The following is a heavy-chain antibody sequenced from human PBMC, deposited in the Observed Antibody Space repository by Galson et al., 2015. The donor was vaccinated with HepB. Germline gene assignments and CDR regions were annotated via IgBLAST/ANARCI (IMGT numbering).Heavy chain of an antibody. CDR2: ISSSSSHI. J-gene: IGHJ4*02. CDR3: ARGLTTLVRGVPFLDF. D-gene: IGHD3-10*01. V-gene: IGHV3-21*01. CDR1: GFIFSSYS. Sequence: SLRLSCAASGFIFSSYSLHWVRQAPGKGLEWVSSISSSSSHIYYANSVEGRFTISRDNTKNSLYLQMNSLRVEDTAVYYCARGLTTLVRGVPFLDFWGQGTLVTVSA.